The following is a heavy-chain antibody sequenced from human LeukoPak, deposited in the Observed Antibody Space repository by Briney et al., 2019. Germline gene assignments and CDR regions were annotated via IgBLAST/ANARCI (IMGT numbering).Heavy chain of an antibody. D-gene: IGHD3-10*01. CDR2: ISAYNGNT. CDR3: ARDTYYYGSGSLLGNYYYYGMDV. Sequence: ASVKVSCKASGYTFTSYGISWVRQAPGQGLEWMGWISAYNGNTNYAQKLQGRVTMTTDTSTSTAYMELRSLRSDDTAVYYCARDTYYYGSGSLLGNYYYYGMDVWGQGTTVTVSS. V-gene: IGHV1-18*01. CDR1: GYTFTSYG. J-gene: IGHJ6*02.